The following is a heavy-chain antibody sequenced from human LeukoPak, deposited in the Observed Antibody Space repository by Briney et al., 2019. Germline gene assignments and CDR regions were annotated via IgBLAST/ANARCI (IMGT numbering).Heavy chain of an antibody. V-gene: IGHV3-64*01. CDR3: ARDQYTGREKDY. Sequence: PGGSLRLSCAASGFTFSSYAMHWVRQAPGKGLEYVSAISSNGGSTYYANSVKGRFTISRDNSKNTLYLQMGSLRAEDMAVYYCARDQYTGREKDYWGQGTLVIVSS. D-gene: IGHD1-26*01. CDR2: ISSNGGST. J-gene: IGHJ4*02. CDR1: GFTFSSYA.